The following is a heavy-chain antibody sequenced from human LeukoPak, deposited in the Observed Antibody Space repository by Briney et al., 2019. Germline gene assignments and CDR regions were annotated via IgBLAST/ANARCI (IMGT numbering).Heavy chain of an antibody. J-gene: IGHJ6*04. CDR3: ARGSESYDYYSYGMDV. CDR2: IWYDGNNK. CDR1: GFGFSAYG. V-gene: IGHV3-33*01. D-gene: IGHD5-12*01. Sequence: GGSLRLSCAASGFGFSAYGMHWVRQAPGKGLEWVALIWYDGNNKYYADSVKGRFTISRDNSKNTLYPQMNSLRAEDTAVYYCARGSESYDYYSYGMDVWGKGTTVTVS.